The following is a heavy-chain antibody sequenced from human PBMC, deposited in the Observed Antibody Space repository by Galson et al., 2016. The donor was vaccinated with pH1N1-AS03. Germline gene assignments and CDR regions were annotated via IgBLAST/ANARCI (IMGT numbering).Heavy chain of an antibody. Sequence: LSLTCTVSGGSISSHYWNWIRQPPEKGLEWIGYINYSGSTNYNPSLKSRVTISVDTSKNQFSLKLSSVTAADTAVYYSARHGYGDYVGWFDPWGQGTLVTVSS. CDR3: ARHGYGDYVGWFDP. CDR2: INYSGST. D-gene: IGHD4-17*01. J-gene: IGHJ5*02. CDR1: GGSISSHY. V-gene: IGHV4-59*11.